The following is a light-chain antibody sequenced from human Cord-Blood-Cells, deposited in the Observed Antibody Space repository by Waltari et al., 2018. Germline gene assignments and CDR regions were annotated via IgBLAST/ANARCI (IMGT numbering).Light chain of an antibody. J-gene: IGLJ3*02. CDR3: SSYTSSSTWV. CDR1: SSDVGGSNY. V-gene: IGLV2-14*01. Sequence: QSALTQPAPVSGSPGQSITISCTGTSSDVGGSNYVSWYQQHPGKAPKLMIYDVSKRPSGVSNLFSGSKSGNTASLTISGLQAEDEADYYCSSYTSSSTWVFGGGTKLTVL. CDR2: DVS.